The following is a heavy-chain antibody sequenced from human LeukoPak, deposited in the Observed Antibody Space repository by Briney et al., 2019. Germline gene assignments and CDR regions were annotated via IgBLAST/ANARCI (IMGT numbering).Heavy chain of an antibody. CDR1: GFTFGDYA. J-gene: IGHJ5*02. Sequence: GGSLRLSCTASGFTFGDYAMSWVRQAPGKGLEWVGFIRSKAYGGTTEYAASVKGRFTISRDDSKSIAHLQMNSLKTEDTAVYYCTSGIVVVVAARRVWFDPWGQGTLVTVSS. CDR2: IRSKAYGGTT. V-gene: IGHV3-49*04. D-gene: IGHD2-15*01. CDR3: TSGIVVVVAARRVWFDP.